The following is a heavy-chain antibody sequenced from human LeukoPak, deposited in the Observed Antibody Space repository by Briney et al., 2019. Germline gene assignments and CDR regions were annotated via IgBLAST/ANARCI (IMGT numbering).Heavy chain of an antibody. V-gene: IGHV1-18*01. Sequence: GASVKVSCKASGYTFTSYGISWVRQAPGQGLEWMGWISGDNGSTNYAQKLQGRVTMTTDTSTSTAYMELRSLRSDDSAIYYCAREDTRRGSRGYFDHWGQGTLVTVSS. J-gene: IGHJ4*02. CDR2: ISGDNGST. D-gene: IGHD2-2*01. CDR1: GYTFTSYG. CDR3: AREDTRRGSRGYFDH.